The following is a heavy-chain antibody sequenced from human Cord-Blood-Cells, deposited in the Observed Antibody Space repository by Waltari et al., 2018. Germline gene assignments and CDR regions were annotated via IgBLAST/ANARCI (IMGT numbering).Heavy chain of an antibody. J-gene: IGHJ4*02. Sequence: QLQLQESGPGLVKPSATLSLTCTVSGGSISSSSYYWGWIRQPPGKGLEWIGSIYYSGSTYDNPSLKSRVTISVDTSKNQFSLKLSSVTAADTAVYYCARHTGQYNWNYEFDYWGQGTLVTVSS. CDR2: IYYSGST. V-gene: IGHV4-39*01. D-gene: IGHD1-7*01. CDR1: GGSISSSSYY. CDR3: ARHTGQYNWNYEFDY.